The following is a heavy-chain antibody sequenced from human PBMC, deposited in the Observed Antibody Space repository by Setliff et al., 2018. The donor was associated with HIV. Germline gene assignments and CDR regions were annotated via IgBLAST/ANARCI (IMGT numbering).Heavy chain of an antibody. V-gene: IGHV4-34*01. J-gene: IGHJ3*02. D-gene: IGHD1-1*01. CDR3: ARALANWVGRRAFDI. CDR1: DGSFSGYY. CDR2: IDHSGST. Sequence: PSETLSLTCAVYDGSFSGYYWSWIRQPPGQGLEWIGEIDHSGSTNYNPSLKSRVTISVDTSKKQFSLRLSSVTAADTAVYFCARALANWVGRRAFDIWG.